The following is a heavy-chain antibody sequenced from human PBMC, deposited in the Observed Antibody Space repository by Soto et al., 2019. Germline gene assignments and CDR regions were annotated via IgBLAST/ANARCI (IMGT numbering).Heavy chain of an antibody. CDR1: GNTVPNYA. CDR2: INPSGGST. D-gene: IGHD6-19*01. Sequence: ASVKVSCKASGNTVPNYAMHWVRQAPGQGLEWMGIINPSGGSTSYAQKFQGRVTMTRDTSTSTVYMELSSLRSEDTAVYYCARDAGSGWYRGWAQGTLVTVSS. J-gene: IGHJ4*02. V-gene: IGHV1-46*01. CDR3: ARDAGSGWYRG.